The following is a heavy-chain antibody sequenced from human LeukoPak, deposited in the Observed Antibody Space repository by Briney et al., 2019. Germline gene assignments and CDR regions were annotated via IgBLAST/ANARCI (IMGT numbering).Heavy chain of an antibody. Sequence: PSETLSLTCTASGGSISSSSYYWGWIRQPPGKGLEWIGSIYYSGSTYYNPSLKSRVTISVDTSKNQSSLKLSSVTAADTAVYYCARGTYYFDYWGQGTLVTVSS. CDR1: GGSISSSSYY. V-gene: IGHV4-39*07. CDR2: IYYSGST. D-gene: IGHD1-1*01. J-gene: IGHJ4*02. CDR3: ARGTYYFDY.